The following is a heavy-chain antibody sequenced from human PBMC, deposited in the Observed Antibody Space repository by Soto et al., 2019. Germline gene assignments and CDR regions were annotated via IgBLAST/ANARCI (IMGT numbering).Heavy chain of an antibody. CDR1: GFTFSSYG. J-gene: IGHJ6*02. CDR3: AKDSLPLWSGYFGMDV. CDR2: ISYDGSNK. V-gene: IGHV3-30*18. D-gene: IGHD3-3*01. Sequence: QVQLVESGGGVVQPGRSLRLSCAASGFTFSSYGMHWVRQAPGKGLEWVAVISYDGSNKYYADSVKGRFTISRDNSKNTLYLQMNSLRAEDTAVYYCAKDSLPLWSGYFGMDVWGQGTTVTVSS.